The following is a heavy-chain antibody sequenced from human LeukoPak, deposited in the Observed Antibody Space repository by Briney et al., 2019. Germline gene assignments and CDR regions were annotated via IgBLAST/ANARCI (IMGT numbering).Heavy chain of an antibody. Sequence: PETLSLTCTVSGGSISSSSYYWGWIRQPPGKGLEWIGSIYYTGSTYYNPSLKSRVTISVDTSKNQFSLKVTSVTAADTAVYYCARDTSPFDHWGQGTLVTVSS. D-gene: IGHD3-16*01. V-gene: IGHV4-39*07. CDR1: GGSISSSSYY. J-gene: IGHJ4*02. CDR3: ARDTSPFDH. CDR2: IYYTGST.